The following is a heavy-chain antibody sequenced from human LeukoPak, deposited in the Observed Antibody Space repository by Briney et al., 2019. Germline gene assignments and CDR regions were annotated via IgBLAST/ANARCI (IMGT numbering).Heavy chain of an antibody. J-gene: IGHJ6*03. D-gene: IGHD2-15*01. Sequence: ASVKVSCKASGYTFTSYGISWVRQAPGQGLEWMGWISTYNGNTNYAQKLQGRVTMTTDTSTSTAYMELRRLRSDDTAVYYCARDLGRYCSGGSSHYYSYYMDVWGKGTTVTVSS. CDR3: ARDLGRYCSGGSSHYYSYYMDV. V-gene: IGHV1-18*01. CDR1: GYTFTSYG. CDR2: ISTYNGNT.